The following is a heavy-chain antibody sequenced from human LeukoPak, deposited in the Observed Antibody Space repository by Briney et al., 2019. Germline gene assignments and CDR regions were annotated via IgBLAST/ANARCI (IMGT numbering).Heavy chain of an antibody. D-gene: IGHD3-22*01. CDR2: MSDSGGRT. J-gene: IGHJ4*02. V-gene: IGHV3-23*01. CDR1: GITLSNYG. Sequence: PGGSLRLSCAVSGITLSNYGMSWVRQAPGKGLEWVAGMSDSGGRTNYADSVKGRFTISRGNPKNTLYLQMNSLRAEDTAVYFCAKRGVVIRVILVGFHKEAYYFDSWGQGALVTVSS. CDR3: AKRGVVIRVILVGFHKEAYYFDS.